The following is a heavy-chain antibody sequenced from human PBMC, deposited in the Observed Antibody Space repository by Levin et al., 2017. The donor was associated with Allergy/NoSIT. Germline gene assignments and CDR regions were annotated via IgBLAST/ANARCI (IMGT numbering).Heavy chain of an antibody. Sequence: ASVKVSCRGSGYNFPNYWIAWVRQMPGKGLEWMGTIYPDDSDTKNNPSFQGQVTISADKSISTAYLQWSSLKASDTAIYYCAVLAGIRPLRQWGYWGQGTLVTVSS. J-gene: IGHJ4*02. CDR3: AVLAGIRPLRQWGY. D-gene: IGHD6-19*01. CDR2: IYPDDSDT. CDR1: GYNFPNYW. V-gene: IGHV5-51*01.